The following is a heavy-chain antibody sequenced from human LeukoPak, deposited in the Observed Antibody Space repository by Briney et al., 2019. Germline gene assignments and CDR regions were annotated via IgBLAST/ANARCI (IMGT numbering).Heavy chain of an antibody. CDR1: GYTFTGYY. J-gene: IGHJ5*02. D-gene: IGHD1-26*01. V-gene: IGHV1-2*02. Sequence: ASVKVSCKASGYTFTGYYMHWVRQAPGQGLEWMGWINPNSGGTNYAQKFQGRVTMTRDTSISTAYMELSRLRSDDTAVYYCAREGGSYPWGGFSWFDPWGQGTLVTVSS. CDR2: INPNSGGT. CDR3: AREGGSYPWGGFSWFDP.